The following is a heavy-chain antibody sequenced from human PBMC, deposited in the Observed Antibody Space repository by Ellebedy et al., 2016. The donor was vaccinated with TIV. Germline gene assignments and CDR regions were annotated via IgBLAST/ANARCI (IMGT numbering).Heavy chain of an antibody. Sequence: SETLSLXCAVSGGSISSSNWWSWVRQPPGKGLEWIGEIYHSGSTNYNPSLKSRVTISVDKSKNQFSLKLSSVTAADTAVYYCARDHRTVTLRYYYYGMDVWGQGTTVTVSS. CDR1: GGSISSSNW. D-gene: IGHD4-17*01. V-gene: IGHV4-4*02. CDR2: IYHSGST. CDR3: ARDHRTVTLRYYYYGMDV. J-gene: IGHJ6*02.